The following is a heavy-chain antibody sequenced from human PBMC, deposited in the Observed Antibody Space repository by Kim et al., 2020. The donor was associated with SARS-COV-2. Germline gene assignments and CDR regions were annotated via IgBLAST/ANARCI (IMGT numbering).Heavy chain of an antibody. CDR3: ARGAGDDYWYFDL. Sequence: YATSVKSRITVNPDTYKNQFSLQLSSVTPEDTAVYYCARGAGDDYWYFDLWGRGTLVTVSS. J-gene: IGHJ2*01. V-gene: IGHV6-1*01. D-gene: IGHD4-17*01.